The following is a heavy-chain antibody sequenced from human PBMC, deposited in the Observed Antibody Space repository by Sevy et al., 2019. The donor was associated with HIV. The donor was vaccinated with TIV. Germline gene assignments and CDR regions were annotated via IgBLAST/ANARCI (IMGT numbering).Heavy chain of an antibody. V-gene: IGHV3-30-3*01. CDR2: ISSDGDNT. J-gene: IGHJ5*02. CDR1: GFTFNDYA. D-gene: IGHD2-15*01. Sequence: GGSLRLSCAASGFTFNDYALHWVRQAPGKGLEWVAIISSDGDNTYYADTVKGRFTISRDNSKNTVYLQMNRVRAEDTAFYYCVREGAPYRNIRYCSGNNCFYNWFDPWCQGTLVTVSS. CDR3: VREGAPYRNIRYCSGNNCFYNWFDP.